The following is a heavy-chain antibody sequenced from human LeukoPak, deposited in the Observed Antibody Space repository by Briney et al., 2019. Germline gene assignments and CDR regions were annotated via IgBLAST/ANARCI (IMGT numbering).Heavy chain of an antibody. CDR2: IGSGDGTT. V-gene: IGHV3-23*01. Sequence: GGSLRLSCEASGFTLINYAMSWVRQAPGKGLEWVSVIGSGDGTTYYADSVKGRFTISRDNSKNTLHLQMSSLRAEDTAVYFCARGRNASGSYYSSLAYRGQGTLVTVSS. CDR3: ARGRNASGSYYSSLAY. D-gene: IGHD3-10*01. J-gene: IGHJ4*02. CDR1: GFTLINYA.